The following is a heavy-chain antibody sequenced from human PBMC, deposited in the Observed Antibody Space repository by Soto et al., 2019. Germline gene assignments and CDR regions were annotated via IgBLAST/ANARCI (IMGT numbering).Heavy chain of an antibody. CDR2: ISHDGINK. CDR1: GFSFSSYA. CDR3: ARDMYSSDYFVKWFEL. D-gene: IGHD6-19*01. V-gene: IGHV3-30-3*01. J-gene: IGHJ5*02. Sequence: QVRLVESGGGVVQPGRSLRLSCTASGFSFSSYAMYWFRQPPGKGLEWVAVISHDGINKHYADSVKGRVTVSRDNSNHSLALQLNSLRGEDTAMYYCARDMYSSDYFVKWFELWGQGTLVTVSS.